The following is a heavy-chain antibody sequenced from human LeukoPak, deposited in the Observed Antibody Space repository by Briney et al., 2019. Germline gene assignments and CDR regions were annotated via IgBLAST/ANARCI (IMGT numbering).Heavy chain of an antibody. CDR2: ISNSAGST. CDR3: AKRASGSGTSLYYFDY. Sequence: GSLRLSCAASGFTFSSYWMHWVRQAPGKGLEWVSVISNSAGSTFYADSVKGRFTISRDNSKNTLYLQMNSLRAEDTAVYYCAKRASGSGTSLYYFDYWGQGTLVTVSS. V-gene: IGHV3-23*01. J-gene: IGHJ4*02. CDR1: GFTFSSYW. D-gene: IGHD3-10*01.